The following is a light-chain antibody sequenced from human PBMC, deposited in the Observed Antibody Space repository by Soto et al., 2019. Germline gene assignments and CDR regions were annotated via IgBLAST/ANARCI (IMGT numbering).Light chain of an antibody. CDR1: RTISSW. CDR2: DGS. Sequence: DLQMTQSPSTLSASVGDRVTITCRASRTISSWLAWYQQRPGKAPKLLIYDGSNLETGVPSRFSGSRSGTEFTLTISSLQPDDAATYYCQQYNGYSTFAQGTYVDIK. V-gene: IGKV1-5*01. CDR3: QQYNGYST. J-gene: IGKJ2*01.